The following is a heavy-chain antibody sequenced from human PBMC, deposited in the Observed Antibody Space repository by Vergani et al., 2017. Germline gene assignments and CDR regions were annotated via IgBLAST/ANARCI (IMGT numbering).Heavy chain of an antibody. CDR3: AKDVSTIQLWDAVDY. CDR2: LSGSGGST. Sequence: EVQLLESGGGLVQPGGSLRISCAASGFTFSNYAMSWVRQAPGKGLEWVSTLSGSGGSTYYADSVKGRFTISRDNSKNTLYLQMNSLRAEDTAVYYCAKDVSTIQLWDAVDYWGQGTLVTVSS. CDR1: GFTFSNYA. J-gene: IGHJ4*02. D-gene: IGHD5-18*01. V-gene: IGHV3-23*01.